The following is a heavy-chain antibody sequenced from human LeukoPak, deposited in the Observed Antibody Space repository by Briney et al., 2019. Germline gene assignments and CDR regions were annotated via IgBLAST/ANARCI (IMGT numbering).Heavy chain of an antibody. CDR1: GGSISRYY. CDR3: ARVGFYARAFDI. CDR2: IYYSGST. Sequence: SETLSLTCTVSGGSISRYYWSWIRQPPGKGLEGIGYIYYSGSTNYNPSLNSRVTISVDTSTTQFSLKLTSVTAADTGVYYCARVGFYARAFDIWGQGTMITVSS. V-gene: IGHV4-59*01. J-gene: IGHJ3*02. D-gene: IGHD2/OR15-2a*01.